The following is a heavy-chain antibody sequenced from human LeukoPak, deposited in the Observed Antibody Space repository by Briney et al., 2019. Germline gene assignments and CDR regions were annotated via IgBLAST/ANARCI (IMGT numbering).Heavy chain of an antibody. D-gene: IGHD3-10*01. CDR2: IYYSGST. J-gene: IGHJ5*02. CDR1: GGSISSYY. Sequence: SETLSLTCTVSGGSISSYYWSWIRQPPGKGLEWIGYIYYSGSTNYNPSLKSRVTISVDTSKNQFSLKLSSVTAADTAVYYCARDIYGSGRVWSDPWGQGPLVTVSS. V-gene: IGHV4-59*01. CDR3: ARDIYGSGRVWSDP.